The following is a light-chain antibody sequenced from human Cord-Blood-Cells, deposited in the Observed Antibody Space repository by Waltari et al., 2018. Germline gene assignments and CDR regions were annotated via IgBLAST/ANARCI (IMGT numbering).Light chain of an antibody. J-gene: IGKJ2*01. CDR1: QSVNRSY. V-gene: IGKV3-20*01. CDR2: GAS. Sequence: ELVLTQSPGTLSLSPGERAPLSCRASQSVNRSYLAWYQQKPGQAPRLRIYGASSRATGIPDRFSGSGAGTDFNFTISRLEPEDFAVYYCQQYGSSPYTFGQGTKLEIK. CDR3: QQYGSSPYT.